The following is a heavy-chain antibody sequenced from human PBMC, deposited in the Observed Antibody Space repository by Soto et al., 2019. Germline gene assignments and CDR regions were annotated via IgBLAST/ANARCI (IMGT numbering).Heavy chain of an antibody. V-gene: IGHV1-3*01. Sequence: ASVKVSCKASGYTFTSYAMHWVRQAPGQRLEWMGWINAGNGNTKYSQTFQGRVTITRDTSASTAYMELSSLRSEDTAVYYCARPSANVKWLVPFDYWGQGTLVTVSS. CDR2: INAGNGNT. CDR1: GYTFTSYA. J-gene: IGHJ4*02. D-gene: IGHD3-22*01. CDR3: ARPSANVKWLVPFDY.